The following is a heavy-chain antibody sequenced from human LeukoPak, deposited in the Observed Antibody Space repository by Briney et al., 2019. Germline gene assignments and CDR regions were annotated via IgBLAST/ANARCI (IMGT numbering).Heavy chain of an antibody. CDR2: INQDGSEK. V-gene: IGHV3-7*01. J-gene: IGHJ4*02. CDR1: GFTFSNYW. D-gene: IGHD6-19*01. CDR3: ARVQGSSGPGIFEY. Sequence: GGSLRLSCAASGFTFSNYWMSWVRQAPGKGLEWVANINQDGSEKYYVDSVKGRFTISRDDARSSLYLQMNSLRVEDTAVYYCARVQGSSGPGIFEYWGQGTLVPVSS.